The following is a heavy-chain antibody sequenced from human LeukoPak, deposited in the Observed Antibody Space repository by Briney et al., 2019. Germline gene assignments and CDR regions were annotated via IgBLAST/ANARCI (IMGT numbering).Heavy chain of an antibody. CDR1: GGSISSYC. V-gene: IGHV4-4*08. CDR3: AIAPGWFGDYFDY. CDR2: IFTSGRT. Sequence: SETLSLTCTVSGGSISSYCWSWVRQSPGKGLEWIGYIFTSGRTDYNPSLKSRVTISVDTSKNQFSLKLSSVTAADTAVYYCAIAPGWFGDYFDYWGQGTLVTVSS. J-gene: IGHJ4*02. D-gene: IGHD3-10*01.